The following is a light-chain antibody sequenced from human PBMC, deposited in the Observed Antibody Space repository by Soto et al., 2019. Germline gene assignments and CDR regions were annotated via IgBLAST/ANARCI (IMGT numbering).Light chain of an antibody. J-gene: IGKJ1*01. CDR1: QSVRSN. CDR3: QQYNNWPLT. Sequence: EILMTQSPATLAVSPGKTAPLSCRASQSVRSNLDWYQKKPGQAPRLLIYGASTRATGIPARLGGSGSGTELTITISSMQSEDFEVYYCQQYNNWPLTFGHGTKVDIK. V-gene: IGKV3-15*01. CDR2: GAS.